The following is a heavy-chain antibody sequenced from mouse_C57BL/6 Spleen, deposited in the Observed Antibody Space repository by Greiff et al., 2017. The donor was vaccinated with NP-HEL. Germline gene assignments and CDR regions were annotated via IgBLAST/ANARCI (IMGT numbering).Heavy chain of an antibody. CDR3: ARGGNWFDY. J-gene: IGHJ2*01. CDR1: GYSITSGYY. D-gene: IGHD4-1*01. Sequence: EVQRVESGPGLVKPSQSLSLTCSVTGYSITSGYYWNWIRQFPGNKLEWMGYISYDGSNNYNPSLKNRISITRDTSKNQFFLKLNSVTTEDTATYYCARGGNWFDYWGQGTTLTVSS. V-gene: IGHV3-6*01. CDR2: ISYDGSN.